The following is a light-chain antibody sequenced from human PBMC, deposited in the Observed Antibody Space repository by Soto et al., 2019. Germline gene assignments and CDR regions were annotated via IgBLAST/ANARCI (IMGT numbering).Light chain of an antibody. V-gene: IGLV2-23*01. CDR2: EGS. Sequence: QSALTQPASVSGSPGQSITISCTGTSSDVGTYNLVSWYQQHPGKAPKLMLYEGSKRPSGVSNRFSGSNSGNTASLTVSGLQAEDEADYYCFSYADTNNFVFGSGTKLTVL. J-gene: IGLJ1*01. CDR1: SSDVGTYNL. CDR3: FSYADTNNFV.